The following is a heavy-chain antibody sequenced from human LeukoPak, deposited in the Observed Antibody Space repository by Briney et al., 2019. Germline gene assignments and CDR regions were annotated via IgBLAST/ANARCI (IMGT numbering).Heavy chain of an antibody. CDR1: GFTFSMYW. D-gene: IGHD6-13*01. CDR3: AKDLSLGSSWVHGMDV. CDR2: ISWNSGSI. Sequence: GGSLRLSCAASGFTFSMYWMHWVRQAPGKGLEWVSGISWNSGSIGYADSVKGRFTISRDNAKNSLYLQMNSLRAEDTALYYCAKDLSLGSSWVHGMDVWGQGTTVTVSS. J-gene: IGHJ6*02. V-gene: IGHV3-9*01.